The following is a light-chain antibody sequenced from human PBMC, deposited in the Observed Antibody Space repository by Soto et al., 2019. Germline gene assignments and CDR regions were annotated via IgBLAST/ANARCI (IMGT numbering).Light chain of an antibody. J-gene: IGKJ1*01. CDR3: QHSYNPPRT. CDR2: SSS. CDR1: QSINNF. V-gene: IGKV1-39*01. Sequence: DIQMTQSPSSLAASVGGRFTIHCRASQSINNFLNWYQKKPGKAPTLLIYSSSILQSGVPSRFSGVGSGTYFTLTSSRLQPEDVVTYYCQHSYNPPRTFGQGTKVVI.